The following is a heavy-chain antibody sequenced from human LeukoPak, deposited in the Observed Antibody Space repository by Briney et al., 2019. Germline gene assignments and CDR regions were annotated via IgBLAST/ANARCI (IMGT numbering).Heavy chain of an antibody. V-gene: IGHV1-2*02. CDR3: ARATVPVIAIQRGLKF. CDR1: GYTFTDYS. CDR2: INPKSGDT. D-gene: IGHD2-21*01. Sequence: RASVKVSCTASGYTFTDYSINWVRQAPGQGLEWMGWINPKSGDTKFAQKFQGRVTVTRDTSITTAYLELSSLRPDDTAVYYCARATVPVIAIQRGLKFWGQGTQVTVSS. J-gene: IGHJ4*02.